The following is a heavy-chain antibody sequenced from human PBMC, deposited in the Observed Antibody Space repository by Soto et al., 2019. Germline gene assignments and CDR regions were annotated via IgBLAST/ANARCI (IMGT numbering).Heavy chain of an antibody. CDR2: IIPILGIA. J-gene: IGHJ3*02. D-gene: IGHD6-19*01. CDR1: GGTFSSYT. CDR3: ASLPVADVAFEI. Sequence: QVQLVQSGAEVKKPGSSVKVSCKASGGTFSSYTISWVRQAPGQGLEWMGRIIPILGIANYAQKFQGRVTITADKSTSTAYMELSSLRSEDTAVYSCASLPVADVAFEIWGQGTMVTVSS. V-gene: IGHV1-69*02.